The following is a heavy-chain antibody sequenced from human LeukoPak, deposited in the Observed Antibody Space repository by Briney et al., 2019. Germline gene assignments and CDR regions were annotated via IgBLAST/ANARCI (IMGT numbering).Heavy chain of an antibody. J-gene: IGHJ6*02. CDR2: ISSSGSTI. D-gene: IGHD6-19*01. CDR3: ARDRIAVAPYYYYGMDV. V-gene: IGHV3-11*01. CDR1: GLTFSDYY. Sequence: GGSLRLSCAASGLTFSDYYMSWIRQAPGKGLEWVSYISSSGSTIYYADSVKGRFTISRDNAKNSLYLQMNSLRAEDTAVYYCARDRIAVAPYYYYGMDVWGQGTTVTVSS.